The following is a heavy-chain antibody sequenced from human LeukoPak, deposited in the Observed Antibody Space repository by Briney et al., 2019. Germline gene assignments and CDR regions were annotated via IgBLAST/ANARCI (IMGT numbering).Heavy chain of an antibody. CDR3: ARGADYYGSGSFNGMDV. CDR1: GVSISSNY. J-gene: IGHJ6*02. D-gene: IGHD3-10*01. V-gene: IGHV4-59*01. Sequence: SETLSLTSTVSGVSISSNYWSWIRQPPGKGLEWIGYIYYSGSTNYNPSLKSRVTISVDTSKNQISLKLTSVTAADTAVYYCARGADYYGSGSFNGMDVWGQGTTVTVSS. CDR2: IYYSGST.